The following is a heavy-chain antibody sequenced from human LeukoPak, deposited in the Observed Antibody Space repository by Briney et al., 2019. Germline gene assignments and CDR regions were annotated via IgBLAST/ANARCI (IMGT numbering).Heavy chain of an antibody. CDR1: GGSISSGSYY. Sequence: SQTLSLTCTVSGGSISSGSYYWSWIRQPAGKGLEWIGRIYTSGSTNYNPSLKSRVTISVDTSKNQFSLKLSSVTAADTAVYYCARDWGGGYYYFDYWGQGTLVTVSS. D-gene: IGHD5-18*01. V-gene: IGHV4-61*02. CDR2: IYTSGST. CDR3: ARDWGGGYYYFDY. J-gene: IGHJ4*02.